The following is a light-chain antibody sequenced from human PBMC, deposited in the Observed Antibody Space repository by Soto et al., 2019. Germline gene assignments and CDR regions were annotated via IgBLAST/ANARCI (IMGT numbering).Light chain of an antibody. CDR2: LGS. CDR3: MQALQTPT. Sequence: DVVMTQSPLSLPVTLVQPSSISFISNQSLVHSNGNKYLDWYLQKPGQSPQLLIYLGSNRASGVPDRFSGSGSGTDFTLKISRVEAEDVGVYYCMQALQTPTFGGGTKVDIK. J-gene: IGKJ4*01. CDR1: QSLVHSNGNKY. V-gene: IGKV2-28*01.